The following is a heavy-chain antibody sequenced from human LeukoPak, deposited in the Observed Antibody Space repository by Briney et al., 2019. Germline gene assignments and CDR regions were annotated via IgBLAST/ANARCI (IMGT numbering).Heavy chain of an antibody. CDR3: AKDHLGYCSGGSCSTTYFDY. J-gene: IGHJ4*02. V-gene: IGHV3-23*01. CDR2: ISGSGGST. D-gene: IGHD2-15*01. CDR1: GFTFSSYA. Sequence: PGGSLRLSCAASGFTFSSYAMSWARQAPGKGLEWVSAISGSGGSTYYADSVKGRFTISRDNSKNTLYLQMNSLRAEDTAVYYCAKDHLGYCSGGSCSTTYFDYWGQGTLVTVSS.